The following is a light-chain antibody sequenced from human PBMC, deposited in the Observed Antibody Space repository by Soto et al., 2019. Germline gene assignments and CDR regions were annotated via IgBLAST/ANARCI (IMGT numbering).Light chain of an antibody. V-gene: IGLV2-14*01. CDR3: SSYTISSTLVV. CDR1: SSDVGGYNY. Sequence: QSALTQPASVSGSPGQSITISCTGTSSDVGGYNYVSWYQQHPGKAPKLMIYEVSNRPSWVSNRFSGSKSGNTASLNISGLQAEDEADYYCSSYTISSTLVVFGGGTKLTVL. J-gene: IGLJ2*01. CDR2: EVS.